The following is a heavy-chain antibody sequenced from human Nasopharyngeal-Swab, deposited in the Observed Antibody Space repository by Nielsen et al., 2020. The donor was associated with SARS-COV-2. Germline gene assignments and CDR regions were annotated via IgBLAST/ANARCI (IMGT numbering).Heavy chain of an antibody. CDR1: GYTFTSYG. D-gene: IGHD2-15*01. Sequence: ASVKVSCKASGYTFTSYGISWVRQAPGQGLEWMGWISAYNGNTNYAQKLQGRVTMATDTSTSTAYMELRSLRSDDTAVYYCARARILPQAFDIWGQGTMVTVSS. J-gene: IGHJ3*02. CDR2: ISAYNGNT. CDR3: ARARILPQAFDI. V-gene: IGHV1-18*01.